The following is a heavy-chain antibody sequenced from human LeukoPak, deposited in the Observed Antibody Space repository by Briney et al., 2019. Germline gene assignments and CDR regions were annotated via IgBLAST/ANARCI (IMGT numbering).Heavy chain of an antibody. CDR1: GGSISSYY. D-gene: IGHD4-17*01. Sequence: KPSETLSLTCTVSGGSISSYYWSWIRQPAGKGLEWIGSIYYSGSTYYNPSLKSRVTISVDTSKNQFSLKLSSVTAADTAVYYCARLPWYGDYGYYFDYWGQGTLVTVSS. CDR2: IYYSGST. V-gene: IGHV4-59*05. J-gene: IGHJ4*02. CDR3: ARLPWYGDYGYYFDY.